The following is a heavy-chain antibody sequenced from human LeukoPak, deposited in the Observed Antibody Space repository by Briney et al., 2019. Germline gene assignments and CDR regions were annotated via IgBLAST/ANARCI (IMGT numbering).Heavy chain of an antibody. Sequence: GASVKVSCKASGYTFTSYDINWVRQATGQGLEWMGWMNPNSGNTGYVQKLQGRVTMTRNTSISTAYMELSGLRSEDTAVYYCARYGSGSYLDPWGQGTLVTVSS. CDR3: ARYGSGSYLDP. D-gene: IGHD3-10*01. J-gene: IGHJ5*02. CDR2: MNPNSGNT. V-gene: IGHV1-8*01. CDR1: GYTFTSYD.